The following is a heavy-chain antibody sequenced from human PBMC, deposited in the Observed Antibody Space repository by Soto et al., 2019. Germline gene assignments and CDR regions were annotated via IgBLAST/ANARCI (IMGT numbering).Heavy chain of an antibody. CDR2: ISAYNGNT. V-gene: IGHV1-18*01. CDR3: ARDLNSGIQLIHTNYGMDV. J-gene: IGHJ6*02. Sequence: QVQLVQSGAEVKKPGASVKVSCKASGYTFTSYGISWVRQAPGQGLEWMGWISAYNGNTNYAQQLQGRVTMTTDTSTSTAYMELRSLRSDDTAVYYCARDLNSGIQLIHTNYGMDVWGQGTTVTVSS. D-gene: IGHD5-18*01. CDR1: GYTFTSYG.